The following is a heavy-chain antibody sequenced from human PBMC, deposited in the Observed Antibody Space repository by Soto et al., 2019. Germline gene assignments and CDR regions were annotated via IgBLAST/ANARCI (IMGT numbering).Heavy chain of an antibody. CDR1: GYSFSDYA. D-gene: IGHD2-8*01. Sequence: QVQLVQSGAEVKKPGASVKVSCKTSGYSFSDYAMHWLRQAPGQRPEWMGWITGGRGNTKYSQKFQGRVTITRDTSASTAYMELTGLTSADTAVYFCASERPMYPCGQGTLVTVSS. V-gene: IGHV1-3*01. CDR3: ASERPMYP. CDR2: ITGGRGNT. J-gene: IGHJ5*02.